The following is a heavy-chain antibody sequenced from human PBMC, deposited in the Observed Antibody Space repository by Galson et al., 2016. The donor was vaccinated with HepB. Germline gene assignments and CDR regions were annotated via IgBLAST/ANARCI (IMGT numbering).Heavy chain of an antibody. CDR3: ARDLSRRGGWIDS. D-gene: IGHD2-15*01. CDR1: GFTFSTYW. CDR2: IKQDESEK. V-gene: IGHV3-7*01. J-gene: IGHJ4*02. Sequence: SLRLSCAASGFTFSTYWMSWVRQAPGKGLEWVANIKQDESEKYYVDSVKGRFTISRDNAKNSVSLQMNSLRAEDKAVYYCARDLSRRGGWIDSWGQGTLVTVSS.